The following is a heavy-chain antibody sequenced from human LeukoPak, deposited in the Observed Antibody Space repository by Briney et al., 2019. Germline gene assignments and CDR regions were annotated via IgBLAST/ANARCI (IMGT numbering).Heavy chain of an antibody. Sequence: PGGSLRLSCAASGFTFISYSMNWVRHAPGKGLEWISSISRSSSAIFYADSVTGRFTISRDNAKNSLYLQMNSLRAEDTAVYYCASGPGSYSYYYFYMDVWGKGTTVTVSS. CDR2: ISRSSSAI. CDR3: ASGPGSYSYYYFYMDV. D-gene: IGHD6-6*01. J-gene: IGHJ6*03. CDR1: GFTFISYS. V-gene: IGHV3-21*01.